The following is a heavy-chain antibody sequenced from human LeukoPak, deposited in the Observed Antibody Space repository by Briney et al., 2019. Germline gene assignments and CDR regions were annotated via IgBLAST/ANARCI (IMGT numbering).Heavy chain of an antibody. CDR3: ARKLGYCSGGSCYLCDY. V-gene: IGHV1-18*01. CDR2: ISAYNGNT. Sequence: GASVKVSCKASGYTFTSYGISWVRQAPGQGLEWMGWISAYNGNTNYEQKLQGRVTMTTDTSTSTAYMELRSLRSDDTAVYYCARKLGYCSGGSCYLCDYWGQGTLVTVSS. J-gene: IGHJ4*02. D-gene: IGHD2-15*01. CDR1: GYTFTSYG.